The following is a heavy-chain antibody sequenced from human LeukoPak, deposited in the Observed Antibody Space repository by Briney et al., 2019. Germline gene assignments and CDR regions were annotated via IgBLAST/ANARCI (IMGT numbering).Heavy chain of an antibody. D-gene: IGHD6-19*01. V-gene: IGHV1-2*02. CDR2: INPNSGGT. CDR1: GYTFSGYY. CDR3: ARSDSSGWYDEVG. Sequence: ASVKVSCKASGYTFSGYYMHWVRQAPGQGLEWMGWINPNSGGTNYAQKFQGRVTMTRDTSISTVYMELSRLRSDDTAVYFCARSDSSGWYDEVGWGQGSLVTVSS. J-gene: IGHJ4*02.